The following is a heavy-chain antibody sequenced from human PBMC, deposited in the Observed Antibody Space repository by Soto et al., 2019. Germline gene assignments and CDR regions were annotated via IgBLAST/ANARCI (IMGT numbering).Heavy chain of an antibody. D-gene: IGHD2-21*02. Sequence: GGSLRLSCAASGFTFSSYWMSWVRQAPGKGLEWVANIKQDGSEKYYVDSVKGRFTISRDNAKNSLYLQMNSLRAEDTAVYYCARADSTFYYYYGMDVWGQGTTVTVSS. V-gene: IGHV3-7*01. J-gene: IGHJ6*02. CDR3: ARADSTFYYYYGMDV. CDR2: IKQDGSEK. CDR1: GFTFSSYW.